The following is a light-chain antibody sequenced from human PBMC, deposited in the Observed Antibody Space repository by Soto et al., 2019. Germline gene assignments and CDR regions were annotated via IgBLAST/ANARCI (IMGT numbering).Light chain of an antibody. V-gene: IGLV2-14*01. CDR3: SSFTTADAWV. Sequence: QSVLTQPPSVSGSPGQSITISCTGNSSDVGSNNFVSWFQQHPGKAPKLMIYEVTNRPTGVSYRFSGSKSGNTASLTISGHQAEDEADYYCSSFTTADAWVFGGGTKVTVL. J-gene: IGLJ3*02. CDR2: EVT. CDR1: SSDVGSNNF.